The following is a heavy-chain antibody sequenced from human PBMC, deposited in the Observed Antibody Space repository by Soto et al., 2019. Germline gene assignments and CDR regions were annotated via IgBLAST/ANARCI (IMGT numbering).Heavy chain of an antibody. CDR1: GGTFSSYA. CDR2: IIPIFGTA. D-gene: IGHD1-26*01. V-gene: IGHV1-69*12. Sequence: QVQLVQSGAEVKKPGSSVKVSCKASGGTFSSYAISWVRQAPGQGLEWMGGIIPIFGTANYAQKFQGRVTITADESTSTAYRELSSVRSEHRAEYYCARSPLPIVGATRFDYWGQGTLVTVSS. J-gene: IGHJ4*02. CDR3: ARSPLPIVGATRFDY.